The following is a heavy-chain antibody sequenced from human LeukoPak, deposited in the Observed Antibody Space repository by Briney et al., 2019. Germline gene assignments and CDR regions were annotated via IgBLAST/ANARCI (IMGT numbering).Heavy chain of an antibody. CDR3: ARGGLGKWDYFDY. CDR1: GFTVSSNY. D-gene: IGHD7-27*01. J-gene: IGHJ4*02. V-gene: IGHV3-53*01. Sequence: GGSLRLSCAASGFTVSSNYMSWVRQAPGKGLEWVSVIYSGGSTYYADSVKGRFTISRDNSKNTLYLQMNSLRAEDTAVYYCARGGLGKWDYFDYWGQGTLVTVSS. CDR2: IYSGGST.